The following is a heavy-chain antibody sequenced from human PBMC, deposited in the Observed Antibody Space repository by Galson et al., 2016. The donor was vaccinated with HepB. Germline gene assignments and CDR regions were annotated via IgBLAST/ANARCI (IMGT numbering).Heavy chain of an antibody. Sequence: ETLSLTCTVSGSSITSHYWSWLRQPPGKGLEWIGYMYNSGSTHYNPSLKSRVTISVDTSKNQFSLKQSSVTAADTAVYYCARMLSDRSGFYYFDYWGQGILVIVSS. D-gene: IGHD3-22*01. J-gene: IGHJ4*02. CDR1: GSSITSHY. V-gene: IGHV4-59*11. CDR3: ARMLSDRSGFYYFDY. CDR2: MYNSGST.